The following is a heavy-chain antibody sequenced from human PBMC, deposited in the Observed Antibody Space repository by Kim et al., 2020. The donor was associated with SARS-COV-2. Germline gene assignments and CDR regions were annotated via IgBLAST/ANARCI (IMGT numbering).Heavy chain of an antibody. J-gene: IGHJ6*02. V-gene: IGHV4-59*01. Sequence: SETLSLTCTVSGGSISSYYWSWIRQPPGKGLEWIGYIYYSGSTNYNPSLKSRVTISVDTSKNQFSLKLSSVTAADTAVYYCARGGEIVVVPAAMLGYYYYGMDVWGQGTTVTVSS. CDR2: IYYSGST. D-gene: IGHD2-2*01. CDR1: GGSISSYY. CDR3: ARGGEIVVVPAAMLGYYYYGMDV.